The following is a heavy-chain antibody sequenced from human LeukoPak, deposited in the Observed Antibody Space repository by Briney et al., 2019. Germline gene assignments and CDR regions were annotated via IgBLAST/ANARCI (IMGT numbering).Heavy chain of an antibody. V-gene: IGHV1-58*02. CDR3: AADDLLEGY. J-gene: IGHJ4*02. CDR2: IVVGSGKT. CDR1: GFTFSSSA. D-gene: IGHD3-3*01. Sequence: EASAKVSCKTSGFTFSSSAIQWVRQARGQRLEWIGWIVVGSGKTNYAQKFQERVTIYRDMSTSTAYVEVRSLRYDDTAVYYCAADDLLEGYWGQGSLVTVSS.